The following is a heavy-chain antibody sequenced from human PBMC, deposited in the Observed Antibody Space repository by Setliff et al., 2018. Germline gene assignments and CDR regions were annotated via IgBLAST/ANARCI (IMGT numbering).Heavy chain of an antibody. CDR2: INPDSGDT. CDR3: ARDTGVRGHEISGYYGGGFAY. D-gene: IGHD3-22*01. V-gene: IGHV1-2*02. J-gene: IGHJ4*02. Sequence: ASVKVSCKASGNRFTDYNLHWVRQAPGQGLEWMGWINPDSGDTHSAQKFQGRVTMTRDTSINTAYMELGSLKADDTAIYYCARDTGVRGHEISGYYGGGFAYWGQGTPVTVS. CDR1: GNRFTDYN.